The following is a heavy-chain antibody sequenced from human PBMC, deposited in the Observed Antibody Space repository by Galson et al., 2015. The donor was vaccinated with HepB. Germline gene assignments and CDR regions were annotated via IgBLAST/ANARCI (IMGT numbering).Heavy chain of an antibody. Sequence: SVKVSCKASGGTFSSYTISWVRQAPGQGLEWMGRIIPILGIANYAQKFQGRVTITADKSTSTAYMELSSLRSEDTAVYYCASTVTTVVTLGYEAFDIWGQGTMVTVSS. V-gene: IGHV1-69*02. CDR2: IIPILGIA. CDR1: GGTFSSYT. J-gene: IGHJ3*02. D-gene: IGHD4-23*01. CDR3: ASTVTTVVTLGYEAFDI.